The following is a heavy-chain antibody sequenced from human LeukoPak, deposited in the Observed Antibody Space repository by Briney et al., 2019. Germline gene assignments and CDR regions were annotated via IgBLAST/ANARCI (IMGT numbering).Heavy chain of an antibody. CDR3: ARSPTSWYFDY. Sequence: GGSLRLSCAASGFTFSSYAMNWVRQAPGKGLEWVSTTSGSSGNTYYADSVKGRFTFSRDNSKNTLYLQMNSLRPEDTSVYFCARSPTSWYFDYWGQGTLVTVSS. V-gene: IGHV3-23*01. CDR1: GFTFSSYA. CDR2: TSGSSGNT. J-gene: IGHJ4*02. D-gene: IGHD2-2*01.